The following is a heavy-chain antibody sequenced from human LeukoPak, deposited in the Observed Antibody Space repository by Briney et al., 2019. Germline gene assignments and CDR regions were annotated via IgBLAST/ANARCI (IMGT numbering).Heavy chain of an antibody. CDR3: ARDKGIKGSCYSVCGWFDP. CDR2: IKQDGSEK. Sequence: PGGSLRLSCAASGFTFSSYWMSWVRQAPGKGLEWVANIKQDGSEKYYVDSVKGRFTISRDNAKNSLHLQMNSLRAEDTAVYYCARDKGIKGSCYSVCGWFDPWGQGTLVTVSS. CDR1: GFTFSSYW. V-gene: IGHV3-7*01. J-gene: IGHJ5*02. D-gene: IGHD2-15*01.